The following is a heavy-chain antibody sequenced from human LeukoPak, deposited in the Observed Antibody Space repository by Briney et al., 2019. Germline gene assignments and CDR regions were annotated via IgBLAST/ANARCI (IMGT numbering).Heavy chain of an antibody. D-gene: IGHD2/OR15-2a*01. CDR2: INHSGST. CDR3: ARRGLYGLIY. V-gene: IGHV4-34*01. Sequence: KPSETLSLTCAVYGGSFSGYYWSWICQPPGKGLEWIGEINHSGSTNYNPSLKSRVTISVDTSKNQFSLKLSSVTAADTAVYYCARRGLYGLIYWGQETLVTVSS. J-gene: IGHJ4*02. CDR1: GGSFSGYY.